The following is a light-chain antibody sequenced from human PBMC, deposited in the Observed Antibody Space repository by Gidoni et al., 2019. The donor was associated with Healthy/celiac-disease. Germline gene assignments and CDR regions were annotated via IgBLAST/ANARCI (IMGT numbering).Light chain of an antibody. J-gene: IGLJ2*01. CDR2: GNS. CDR1: SSNIGAGSD. V-gene: IGLV1-40*01. Sequence: QSVLTQPPSVSGAPGQRVTSSCTGSSSNIGAGSDVHWYPQLPGTAPKLLIYGNSNRPSGVPDRFSGSKSGTSASPAITGLQAEDDADYYCQSYDSSLSALFGGGTKLTVL. CDR3: QSYDSSLSAL.